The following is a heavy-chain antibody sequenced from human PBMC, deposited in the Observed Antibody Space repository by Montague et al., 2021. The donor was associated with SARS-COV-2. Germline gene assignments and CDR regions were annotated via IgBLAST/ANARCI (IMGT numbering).Heavy chain of an antibody. Sequence: CAISGDSVSRNSAAWSWIRQSPSRGLEWLGRTYYRSKWYNDYAVSVKSRVTINPDTSKNQFSLQLNSVTPEDSAVYYCARIPVGSKYYFDFWGQGTLVTVSS. CDR3: ARIPVGSKYYFDF. V-gene: IGHV6-1*01. CDR2: TYYRSKWYN. CDR1: GDSVSRNSAA. J-gene: IGHJ4*02. D-gene: IGHD2-2*01.